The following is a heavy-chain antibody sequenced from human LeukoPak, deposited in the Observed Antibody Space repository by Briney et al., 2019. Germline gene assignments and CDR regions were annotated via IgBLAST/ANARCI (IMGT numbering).Heavy chain of an antibody. Sequence: GGSLRLSCAASGFTFSSYGMHWVRQAPGKGLEWVSSISSSSSYIYYADSVKGRFTISRDNAKNSLYLQMNSLRAEDTAVYYCAKSIAVAGFDYWGQGTLVTVSS. CDR1: GFTFSSYG. V-gene: IGHV3-21*01. CDR2: ISSSSSYI. J-gene: IGHJ4*02. D-gene: IGHD6-19*01. CDR3: AKSIAVAGFDY.